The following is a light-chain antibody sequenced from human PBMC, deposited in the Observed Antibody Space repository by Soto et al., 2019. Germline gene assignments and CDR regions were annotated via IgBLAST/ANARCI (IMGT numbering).Light chain of an antibody. Sequence: QAVVTQPPSVSGAPGQRVTISCSGSSSNIGSCFVFWYQHLPGTAPKLLIYRNNERPSGVPDRFSGSKSGTSASLAINGLRSEDEADYYCASWDDGRNLFGTGTKVTVL. CDR1: SSNIGSCF. CDR2: RNN. CDR3: ASWDDGRNL. V-gene: IGLV1-47*01. J-gene: IGLJ1*01.